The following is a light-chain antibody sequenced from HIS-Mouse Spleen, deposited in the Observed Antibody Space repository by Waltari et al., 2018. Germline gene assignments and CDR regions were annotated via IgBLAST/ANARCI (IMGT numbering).Light chain of an antibody. CDR1: QSVSSN. J-gene: IGKJ2*01. Sequence: EIVMTQPPVTLSVSTGERATLSCRASQSVSSNLAWYQQKPGQAPRLLIYGASTRATGIPARFSGSGSGTEFTLTISSLQSEDFAVYYCQQYNNWPPYTFGQGTKLEIK. CDR2: GAS. CDR3: QQYNNWPPYT. V-gene: IGKV3-15*01.